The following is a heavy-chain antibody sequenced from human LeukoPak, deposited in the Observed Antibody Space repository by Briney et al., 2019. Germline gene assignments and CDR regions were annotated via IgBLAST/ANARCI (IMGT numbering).Heavy chain of an antibody. J-gene: IGHJ6*02. Sequence: ASVKVSCKASGGTFSSYAISWVRQAPGQGLEWVGRIIPILGVANYAQKFQGRVTLTADKSTSTAYMELSSLRSEDTAVYYCARDRNYYDSSGYYYGYYYGMDVWGQGTTVTVSS. D-gene: IGHD3-22*01. V-gene: IGHV1-69*04. CDR3: ARDRNYYDSSGYYYGYYYGMDV. CDR2: IIPILGVA. CDR1: GGTFSSYA.